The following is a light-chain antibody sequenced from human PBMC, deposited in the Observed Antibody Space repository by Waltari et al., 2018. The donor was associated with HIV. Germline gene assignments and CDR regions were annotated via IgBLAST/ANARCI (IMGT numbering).Light chain of an antibody. CDR3: QQYYSDTPT. CDR1: QGIRNS. Sequence: DIQMTQSPSSLSASVGDRVTITCRANQGIRNSLAWYQQKPGKAPKLLLYGASTLESGVPSRFSGSGSGTDYTFTISSLQPEDFATYYCQQYYSDTPTFGQGTKVEIK. CDR2: GAS. V-gene: IGKV1-NL1*01. J-gene: IGKJ2*01.